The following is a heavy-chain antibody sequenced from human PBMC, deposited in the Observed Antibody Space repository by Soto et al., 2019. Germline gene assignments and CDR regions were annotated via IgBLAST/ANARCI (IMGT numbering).Heavy chain of an antibody. CDR1: GFTFSDYA. Sequence: GGSLRLSCAASGFTFSDYAMSWVRQAPGKGLEWVSAIGGTADATHYADSVKGRFTISRDNSKNTLFLQLKSVESDDTAVYYFAKDAVPYNGRWDWFDTWGQGTLVTVSS. CDR3: AKDAVPYNGRWDWFDT. CDR2: IGGTADAT. V-gene: IGHV3-23*01. D-gene: IGHD1-26*01. J-gene: IGHJ5*02.